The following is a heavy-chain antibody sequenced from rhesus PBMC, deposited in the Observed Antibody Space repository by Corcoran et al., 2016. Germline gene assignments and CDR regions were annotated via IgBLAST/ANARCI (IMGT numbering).Heavy chain of an antibody. CDR2: ISGSSGST. J-gene: IGHJ4*01. CDR3: AKAAAGTYFDY. Sequence: QVQLQESGPGLVKPSETLSLTCAVSGGSVRSGNWWSWIRQPPGKGLEWIGCISGSSGSTYYNPSLKSRVTISTDTSKIQFSLRLSSVTAADTAVYYCAKAAAGTYFDYWGQGVLVTVSS. CDR1: GGSVRSGNW. V-gene: IGHV4-65*01. D-gene: IGHD6-31*01.